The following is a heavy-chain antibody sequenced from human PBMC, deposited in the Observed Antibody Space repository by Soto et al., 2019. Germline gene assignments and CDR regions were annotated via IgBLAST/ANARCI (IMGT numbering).Heavy chain of an antibody. CDR3: ARVSEYSSGWPLFDY. V-gene: IGHV1-69*13. J-gene: IGHJ4*02. CDR1: GGTYRSYA. Sequence: SVKVSCKASGGTYRSYAIRWVRQAHRQGLEWMGGIIPIFGTANYAQKFQGRVTITADESTSTAYMELRSLRSDDTAVYYCARVSEYSSGWPLFDYWGQGTLVTVSS. CDR2: IIPIFGTA. D-gene: IGHD6-19*01.